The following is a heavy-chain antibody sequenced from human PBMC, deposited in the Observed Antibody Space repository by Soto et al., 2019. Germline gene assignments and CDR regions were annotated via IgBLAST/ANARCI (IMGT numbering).Heavy chain of an antibody. CDR1: GGSISSYY. J-gene: IGHJ3*02. V-gene: IGHV4-59*01. CDR2: IYYSGST. Sequence: SDTLSLTCTVSGGSISSYYWSWIRQPPGTGLEWIGYIYYSGSTNYNPSLKSRVTISVDTSKNQFSLKLSSVTAADTAVYYGAREDSSGSPDDFDIWGQVTMVT. D-gene: IGHD6-19*01. CDR3: AREDSSGSPDDFDI.